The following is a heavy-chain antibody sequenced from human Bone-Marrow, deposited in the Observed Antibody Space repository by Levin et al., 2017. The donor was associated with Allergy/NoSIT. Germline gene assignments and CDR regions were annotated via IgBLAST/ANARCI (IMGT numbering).Heavy chain of an antibody. CDR2: ISWNSGHI. CDR1: GFAFDSYA. D-gene: IGHD3-3*01. Sequence: GGSLRLSCAAAGFAFDSYAMHWVRQAPGKGLEWIAGISWNSGHIGYADSVKGRFTILRENAKNSLYLQMNSLRPEDTALYYCARRRIQFWSAPEGMDVWGQGTTVSVSS. J-gene: IGHJ6*02. CDR3: ARRRIQFWSAPEGMDV. V-gene: IGHV3-9*01.